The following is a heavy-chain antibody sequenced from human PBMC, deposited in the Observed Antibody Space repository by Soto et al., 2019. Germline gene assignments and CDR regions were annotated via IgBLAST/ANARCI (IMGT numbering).Heavy chain of an antibody. CDR1: GYTFTSYG. D-gene: IGHD3-9*01. CDR3: ARPNNYYDILTVGLTPPYYFDY. J-gene: IGHJ4*02. V-gene: IGHV1-18*01. Sequence: ASVKVSCKASGYTFTSYGISWVRQAPGQGLEWMGWISAYNGNTNYAQKLQGRVTMTTDTSTSTAYMELRSLRSDDTAVYYCARPNNYYDILTVGLTPPYYFDYWGQGTLVTVSS. CDR2: ISAYNGNT.